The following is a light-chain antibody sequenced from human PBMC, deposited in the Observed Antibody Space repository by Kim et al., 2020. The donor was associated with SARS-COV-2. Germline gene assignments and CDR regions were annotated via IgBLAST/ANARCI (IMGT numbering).Light chain of an antibody. V-gene: IGLV2-23*01. CDR2: EGS. J-gene: IGLJ1*01. Sequence: QSITISCTGSSSDVGSYNLVSWYQQHPGKAPKVMIYEGSKRPSGVSNRFSGSKSGNTASLTISGLQAEDEADYYCCSYAGSSTYVFGTGTKVTVL. CDR1: SSDVGSYNL. CDR3: CSYAGSSTYV.